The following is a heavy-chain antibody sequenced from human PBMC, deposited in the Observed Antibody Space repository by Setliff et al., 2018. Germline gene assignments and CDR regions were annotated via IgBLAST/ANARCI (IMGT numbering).Heavy chain of an antibody. CDR3: ARDYPTSGAFDI. J-gene: IGHJ3*02. Sequence: SETLSLTCTVSGGSISSSSYYWGWIRQPPGKGLEWTGSIYYSGSTYYNPSLKSRVTISVDTSKNQFSLKLSSVTAADTAVYYCARDYPTSGAFDIWGQGTMVTVSS. V-gene: IGHV4-39*07. CDR1: GGSISSSSYY. CDR2: IYYSGST. D-gene: IGHD3-10*01.